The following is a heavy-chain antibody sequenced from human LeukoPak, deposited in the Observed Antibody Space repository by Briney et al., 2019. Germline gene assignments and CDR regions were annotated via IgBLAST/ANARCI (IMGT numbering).Heavy chain of an antibody. CDR1: GFTFSSYW. CDR2: IKQDGSET. Sequence: GGSLRLSCAASGFTFSSYWMSWVRHAPGKGLEWVANIKQDGSETHYVASVKGRFTISRDNAENSLFLQTNSLRAEDTAVYYCARLERITREAFDIWGQGTTVTVSS. CDR3: ARLERITREAFDI. J-gene: IGHJ3*02. V-gene: IGHV3-7*01. D-gene: IGHD7-27*01.